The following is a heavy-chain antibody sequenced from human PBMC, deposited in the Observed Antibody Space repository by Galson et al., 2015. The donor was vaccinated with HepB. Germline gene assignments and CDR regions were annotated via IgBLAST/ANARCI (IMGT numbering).Heavy chain of an antibody. D-gene: IGHD4-17*01. V-gene: IGHV1-18*01. J-gene: IGHJ6*02. CDR1: GYTFSTNS. CDR2: ISAYTGNT. CDR3: ARDPPPLNGDNGEKYYYGMDV. Sequence: SVKVSCKASGYTFSTNSISWVRQAPGQGLEWVGWISAYTGNTTYAQNVQNRVTMTTEASTSTAYMELRRLRSADTAVYYCARDPPPLNGDNGEKYYYGMDVWGQGTTVTVSS.